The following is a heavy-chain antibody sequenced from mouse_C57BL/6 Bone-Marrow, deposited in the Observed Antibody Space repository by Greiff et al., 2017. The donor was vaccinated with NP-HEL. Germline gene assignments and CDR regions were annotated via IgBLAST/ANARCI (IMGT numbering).Heavy chain of an antibody. CDR1: GYTFISYW. J-gene: IGHJ4*01. CDR2: IYPGSGST. Sequence: QVQLQQPGAELVKPGASVKMSCKASGYTFISYWITWVKQRPGQGLEWIGDIYPGSGSTNYNEKFKSKATLTVDTSSSTAYMQLSSLTSEDSAVYYCARSATTVVAPYAMDYWGQGTSVTVSS. D-gene: IGHD1-1*01. CDR3: ARSATTVVAPYAMDY. V-gene: IGHV1-55*01.